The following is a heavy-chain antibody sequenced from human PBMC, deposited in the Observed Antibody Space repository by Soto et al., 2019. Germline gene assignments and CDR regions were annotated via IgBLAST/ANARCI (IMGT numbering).Heavy chain of an antibody. CDR2: IYHSGTT. J-gene: IGHJ4*02. CDR1: GGSISSNNW. CDR3: AREGGAGTYMGFDY. D-gene: IGHD6-19*01. V-gene: IGHV4-4*02. Sequence: PSETLSLTCTVSGGSISSNNWWMWVRQSPERGLEWIGEIYHSGTTNYNPSFNSRVTMSVDKSNNQFSLMLTSVTADDTAIYYCAREGGAGTYMGFDYWGQGTLVTVSS.